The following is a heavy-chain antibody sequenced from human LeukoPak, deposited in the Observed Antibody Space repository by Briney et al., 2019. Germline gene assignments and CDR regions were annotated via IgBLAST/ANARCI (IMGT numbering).Heavy chain of an antibody. Sequence: SETLSLTCTVSGGSISGYYWSWIRQHPGKGLEWIGSIYYSGSTYYNPSLKGRVTISVDTSKNQFSLKLSSVTAADTAVYYCARHKVAAAGFGQHYYFDYWGQGTLVTVSS. D-gene: IGHD6-13*01. CDR3: ARHKVAAAGFGQHYYFDY. J-gene: IGHJ4*02. CDR1: GGSISGYY. V-gene: IGHV4-39*01. CDR2: IYYSGST.